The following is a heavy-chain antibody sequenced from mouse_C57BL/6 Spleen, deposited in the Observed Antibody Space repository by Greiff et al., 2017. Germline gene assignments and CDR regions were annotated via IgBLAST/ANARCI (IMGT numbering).Heavy chain of an antibody. CDR1: GYTFTSYW. V-gene: IGHV1-64*01. J-gene: IGHJ4*01. CDR3: ARPSPVGAMDY. Sequence: VQLQQPGAELVKPGASVKLSCKASGYTFTSYWMPWVKQRPGQGLEWIGMIHPNGGSTNYNEKFKSKATLTVDKYSNTAYMQLSSLTSEDSAVYYCARPSPVGAMDYWGQGTSVTVSS. CDR2: IHPNGGST. D-gene: IGHD1-1*01.